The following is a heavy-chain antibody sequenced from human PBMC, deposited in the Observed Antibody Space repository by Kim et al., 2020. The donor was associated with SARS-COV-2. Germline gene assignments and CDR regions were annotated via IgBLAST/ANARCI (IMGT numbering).Heavy chain of an antibody. V-gene: IGHV3-23*01. D-gene: IGHD3-3*01. CDR1: GFTFSSYA. CDR2: ISGSGGST. Sequence: GGSLRLSCAASGFTFSSYAMSWVRQAPGKGLEWVSAISGSGGSTYYADSVKGRFTISRDNSKNTLYLQMNSLRAEDTAVYYCAHGQHYDFWSGYSIGYYWGQGTLVTVSS. J-gene: IGHJ4*02. CDR3: AHGQHYDFWSGYSIGYY.